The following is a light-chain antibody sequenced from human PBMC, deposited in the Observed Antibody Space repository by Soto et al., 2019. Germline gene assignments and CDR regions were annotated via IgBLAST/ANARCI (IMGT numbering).Light chain of an antibody. CDR1: QSVVNY. J-gene: IGKJ4*01. CDR3: QQRSNWPLT. CDR2: DAS. V-gene: IGKV3-11*01. Sequence: EIVLTQSPVTLSLSPGERATLSCRASQSVVNYLAWYQQKPGQAPRLLIYDASKRATGIPARFSGSGYGTDFTLTISSPEPEDFAIYYCQQRSNWPLTFGGGTKVEIQ.